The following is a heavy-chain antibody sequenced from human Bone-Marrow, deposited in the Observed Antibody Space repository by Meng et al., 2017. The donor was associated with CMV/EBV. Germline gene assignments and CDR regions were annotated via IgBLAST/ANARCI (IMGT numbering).Heavy chain of an antibody. Sequence: SETLSLTCTVSGGSISSSSYYWSWLRQPPGKGLEWIGSIYYSGSTYYNPSLKSRVTISVDTSKNQFSLKLSSVTAADTAVYYCARISGTYWGQGTMVTVSS. V-gene: IGHV4-39*07. J-gene: IGHJ4*01. D-gene: IGHD3-10*01. CDR1: GGSISSSSYY. CDR3: ARISGTY. CDR2: IYYSGST.